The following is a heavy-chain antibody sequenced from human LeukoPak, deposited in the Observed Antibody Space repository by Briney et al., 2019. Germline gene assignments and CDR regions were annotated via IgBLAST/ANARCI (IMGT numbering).Heavy chain of an antibody. CDR2: IYGGGNT. CDR3: ARYEQNVSYCYCEL. CDR1: EFTFYNFI. V-gene: IGHV3-53*01. Sequence: GGSLRHPFAAFEFTFYNFIVNWVRQAPGKGLEWVSIIYGGGNTNHGDSVKGRFITSRDNSKNTLYLQMNSLRAEDTAVYYCARYEQNVSYCYCELGGRDPLVTVSP. D-gene: IGHD3-16*01. J-gene: IGHJ2*01.